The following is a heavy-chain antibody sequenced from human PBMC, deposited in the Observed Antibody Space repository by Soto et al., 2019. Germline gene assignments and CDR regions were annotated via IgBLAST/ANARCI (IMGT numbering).Heavy chain of an antibody. V-gene: IGHV3-23*01. CDR3: VKARLDEYSSSWCFDY. J-gene: IGHJ4*02. D-gene: IGHD6-13*01. Sequence: PAGGLELSRSSSILPYIGYAMSWVRPDPGKGLEWVSAIMGSGGSTYYADSVKGRFTISRDNSKNTLYLQMNSLRAEDTAVYYCVKARLDEYSSSWCFDYWGQGTLVTVS. CDR2: IMGSGGST. CDR1: ILPYIGYA.